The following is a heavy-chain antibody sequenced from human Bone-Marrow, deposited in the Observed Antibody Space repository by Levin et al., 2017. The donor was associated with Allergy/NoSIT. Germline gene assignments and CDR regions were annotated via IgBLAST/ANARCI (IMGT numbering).Heavy chain of an antibody. V-gene: IGHV3-13*01. D-gene: IGHD5-18*01. CDR1: GFTFRTHD. Sequence: GESLKISCAASGFTFRTHDMHWVRQGTGKGLEWVLTTGTAGDTYYPDSVRGRFTISRENATNSLYLQMNGLSAGDTAVYYCARYNYEYNSLDIWGQGTMVTVSS. CDR2: TGTAGDT. CDR3: ARYNYEYNSLDI. J-gene: IGHJ3*02.